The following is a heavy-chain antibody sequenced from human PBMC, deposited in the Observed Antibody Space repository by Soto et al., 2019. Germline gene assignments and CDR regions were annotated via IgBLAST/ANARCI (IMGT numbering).Heavy chain of an antibody. CDR2: FKSDGSHT. CDR3: AGGMAGLDV. Sequence: EVQLVESGGGLVQPGGSLRLSCAASGLSFNIYWMHWVRQVPGKGLVWLARFKSDGSHTIYVDSVKGRFTTSRDNAKNTVFLQMDTLRDEDTGVYYCAGGMAGLDVWGQGTTVTVSS. CDR1: GLSFNIYW. V-gene: IGHV3-74*01. J-gene: IGHJ6*02.